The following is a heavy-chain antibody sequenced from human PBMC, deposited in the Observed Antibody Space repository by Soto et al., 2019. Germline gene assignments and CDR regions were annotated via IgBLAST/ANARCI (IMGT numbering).Heavy chain of an antibody. CDR1: GFTFSEYG. Sequence: VRLEQSGAEVKKPGASVRLSCKTSGFTFSEYGLHWVRQAPGQSFEWMGWINAGDGETKYSQVFQGRVTISSDTSTRKIYMDVTNVHLEDTDVYFCARVSNGDLGGYWGQGTLVTVSS. CDR2: INAGDGET. CDR3: ARVSNGDLGGY. D-gene: IGHD4-17*01. V-gene: IGHV1-3*01. J-gene: IGHJ1*01.